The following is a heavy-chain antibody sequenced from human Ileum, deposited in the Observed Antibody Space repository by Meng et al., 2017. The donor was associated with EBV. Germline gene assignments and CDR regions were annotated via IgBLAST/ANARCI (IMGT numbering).Heavy chain of an antibody. D-gene: IGHD1-26*01. J-gene: IGHJ4*02. Sequence: QGQLQEPGPGLVKPSDTLSLTCAVSGYYISTTNWWGWIRQPPGKGLEWIGNIYYSGTTYNNPSLKSRVTMSIDPSKNQFSLKLSSVTAVDTAVYYCARNSESGSYIDYWGLGTLVTVSS. V-gene: IGHV4-28*01. CDR1: GYYISTTNW. CDR3: ARNSESGSYIDY. CDR2: IYYSGTT.